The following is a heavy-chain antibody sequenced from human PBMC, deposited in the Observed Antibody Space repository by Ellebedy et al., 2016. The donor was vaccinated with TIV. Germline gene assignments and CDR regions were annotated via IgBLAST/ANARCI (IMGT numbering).Heavy chain of an antibody. CDR1: GVSISSTFAT. CDR3: ARLPTGYPNWFNP. V-gene: IGHV4-39*01. J-gene: IGHJ5*02. CDR2: IDRSGAT. D-gene: IGHD3-9*01. Sequence: MPSETLSLTCTVSGVSISSTFATWGWIRQAPGKGMEWIGTIDRSGATYYNVSLMSRVVISVDTSKNQFSLKLASVIAADTAMYYCARLPTGYPNWFNPWGQGTLVTVSS.